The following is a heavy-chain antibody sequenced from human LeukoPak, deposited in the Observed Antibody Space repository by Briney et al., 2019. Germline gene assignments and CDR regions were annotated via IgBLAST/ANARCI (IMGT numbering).Heavy chain of an antibody. J-gene: IGHJ4*02. D-gene: IGHD3-22*01. CDR2: INPNSGGT. V-gene: IGHV1-2*02. CDR3: ARTLLDDRSGYLDY. CDR1: GYTFTGHY. Sequence: ASVKVSCKASGYTFTGHYIHWVRQAPGQGLEWMGWINPNSGGTKYAQKFQGRVTMTGDTSISTAYMDLNRLRSDDTAVYYCARTLLDDRSGYLDYWGQGTLVTVSS.